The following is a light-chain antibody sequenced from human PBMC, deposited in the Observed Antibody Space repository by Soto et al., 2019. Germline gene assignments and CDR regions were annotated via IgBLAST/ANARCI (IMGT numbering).Light chain of an antibody. V-gene: IGKV3-20*01. CDR1: QSVISDY. CDR3: QQYGSSVFT. Sequence: ETVLTQSPGTLSLSPGETATLSCTASQSVISDYLAWYQQKPDQAPRLVIYGASGRAAGIPDRFNGSGSGTDFTLTISRLEPEDFAMYYCQQYGSSVFTFGQGTKLEIK. CDR2: GAS. J-gene: IGKJ2*01.